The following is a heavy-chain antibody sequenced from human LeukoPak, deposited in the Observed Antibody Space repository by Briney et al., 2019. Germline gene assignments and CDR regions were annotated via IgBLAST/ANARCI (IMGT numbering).Heavy chain of an antibody. Sequence: GRSLRLSCAASGLTFSSYGMHWVRQAPGKGLEWVAVISYDGSNKYYADSVKGRFTISRDNSKNTLYLQMNSLRAEDTAVYYCATDFYDSSGYPKGFDPWGQGTLVTVSS. D-gene: IGHD3-22*01. J-gene: IGHJ5*02. CDR2: ISYDGSNK. CDR3: ATDFYDSSGYPKGFDP. CDR1: GLTFSSYG. V-gene: IGHV3-30*03.